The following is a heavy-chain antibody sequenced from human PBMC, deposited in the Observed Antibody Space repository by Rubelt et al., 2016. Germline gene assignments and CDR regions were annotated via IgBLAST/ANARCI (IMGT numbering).Heavy chain of an antibody. D-gene: IGHD2-21*01. J-gene: IGHJ3*01. V-gene: IGHV4-59*08. CDR2: QEFGRT. CDR1: GGSMSDHS. Sequence: QVYLQESGPGVVKPAETLSLRCTVSGGSMSDHSWSWMRQAPGKGLQWIGNQEFGRTNDNTSFDSRVTISVDRSKNEFALRVSAVTAADTAVYYCARRIQGPPNLFDVWGRGTKVTVSS. CDR3: ARRIQGPPNLFDV.